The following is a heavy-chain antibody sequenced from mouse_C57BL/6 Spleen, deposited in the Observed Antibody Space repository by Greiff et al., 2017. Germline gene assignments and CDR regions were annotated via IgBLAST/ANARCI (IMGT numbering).Heavy chain of an antibody. J-gene: IGHJ2*01. CDR1: GYTFTSYW. D-gene: IGHD1-1*01. CDR3: AGGSDY. V-gene: IGHV1-59*01. CDR2: IDPSDSYT. Sequence: QVQLKQSGAELVRPGTSVKLSCKASGYTFTSYWMHWVKQRPGQGLEWIGVIDPSDSYTNYNQKFKGKATLTVDTSSSTAYMQLSSLTSEDSAVYYCAGGSDYWGQGTTLTVSS.